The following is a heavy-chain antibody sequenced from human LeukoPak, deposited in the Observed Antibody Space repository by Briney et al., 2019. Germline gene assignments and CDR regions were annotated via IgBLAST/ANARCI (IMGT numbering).Heavy chain of an antibody. Sequence: GASVKVSCKASGYMFTVYYIHWVRQAPGQGLEWMGWINPNNDDTNYAEKFQGRVTMTTDTSISTVYMELTRLRSDDTAMYYCVRIYRGPDYWGQGTLVTVSS. CDR3: VRIYRGPDY. V-gene: IGHV1-2*02. J-gene: IGHJ4*02. CDR1: GYMFTVYY. D-gene: IGHD3-10*01. CDR2: INPNNDDT.